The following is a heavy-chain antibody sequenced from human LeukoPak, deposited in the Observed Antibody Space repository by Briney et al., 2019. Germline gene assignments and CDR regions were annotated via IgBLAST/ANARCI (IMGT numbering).Heavy chain of an antibody. D-gene: IGHD2-15*01. CDR1: GFTFSSYA. J-gene: IGHJ4*02. V-gene: IGHV3-23*01. Sequence: PGGSLRLSCAASGFTFSSYAMSWVRQAPGEGLEWVSAISGSGGSTYYADSVKGRFTISRDNAKNSLYLQMNSLRAEDTALYYCARDLRGGEAYWGQGTLVTVSS. CDR2: ISGSGGST. CDR3: ARDLRGGEAY.